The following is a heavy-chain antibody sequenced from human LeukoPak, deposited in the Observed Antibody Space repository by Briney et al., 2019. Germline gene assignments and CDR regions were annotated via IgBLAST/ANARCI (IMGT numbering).Heavy chain of an antibody. Sequence: PSGTLSLTCTVSGGSISSGGYYWSWIRQHPGEGLEWLGYISYSGSTYYNPSLKSRVTISVDTSKNQFSVKLSSVTAADTAVYYCARVLDYYESTRAFDIWGQGTMLTVSS. D-gene: IGHD3-22*01. CDR1: GGSISSGGYY. CDR3: ARVLDYYESTRAFDI. CDR2: ISYSGST. J-gene: IGHJ3*02. V-gene: IGHV4-31*03.